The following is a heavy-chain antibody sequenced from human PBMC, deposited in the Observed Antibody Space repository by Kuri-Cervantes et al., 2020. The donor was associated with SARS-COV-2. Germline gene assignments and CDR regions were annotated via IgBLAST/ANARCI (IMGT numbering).Heavy chain of an antibody. CDR3: TKDDFWSGYADY. D-gene: IGHD3-3*01. J-gene: IGHJ4*02. CDR1: GFLFSASA. V-gene: IGHV3-15*01. Sequence: GGSLRLSCEVSGFLFSASAIHWVRQGSGKGLEWVGRIKPIPDGGTTDYTAPVKGRFTISRDDSKSIAYLQMNSLKTEDTAVYYCTKDDFWSGYADYWGQGTLVTVSS. CDR2: IKPIPDGGTT.